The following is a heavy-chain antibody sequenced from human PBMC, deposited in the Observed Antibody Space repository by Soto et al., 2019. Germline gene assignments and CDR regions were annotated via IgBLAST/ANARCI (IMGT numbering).Heavy chain of an antibody. D-gene: IGHD1-7*01. V-gene: IGHV1-18*01. J-gene: IGHJ4*02. Sequence: QVHLVQSGAEVKKPGASVRVSCKASGYTFSNYGISWVRQAPGQGLEWMGWISAYSGKTNYVQSLQVRVTMTTDTSTNTAYMELRSLTSDDTAVYYCARTGELRLDSWGQGTLVTVSS. CDR3: ARTGELRLDS. CDR1: GYTFSNYG. CDR2: ISAYSGKT.